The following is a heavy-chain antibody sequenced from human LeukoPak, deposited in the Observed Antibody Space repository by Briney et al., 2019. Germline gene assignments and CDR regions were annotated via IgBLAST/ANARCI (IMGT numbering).Heavy chain of an antibody. V-gene: IGHV4-59*11. Sequence: LETLSLTCTVSGGSISSHYWSWIRQPPGKGLEWIGYISYTGSTNYIPSLKSRVTISVDTSKNQFSLRLTSVTAADTAVYYCARVLSSYYYDSSGYDYFDYWGQGTLVTVSS. CDR1: GGSISSHY. D-gene: IGHD3-22*01. CDR2: ISYTGST. CDR3: ARVLSSYYYDSSGYDYFDY. J-gene: IGHJ4*02.